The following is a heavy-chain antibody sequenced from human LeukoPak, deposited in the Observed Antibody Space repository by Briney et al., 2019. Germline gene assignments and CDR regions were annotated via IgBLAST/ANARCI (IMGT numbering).Heavy chain of an antibody. CDR2: INHSGST. V-gene: IGHV4-34*01. CDR1: GGSFSGYY. J-gene: IGHJ6*04. CDR3: ASVPDV. Sequence: PSETLSLTCAVYGGSFSGYYWSWIRQPPGKGLEWIGEINHSGSTNYNPSLKSRVTISVDTSKNQFSLKLSSVTAADTAVYYCASVPDVWGKGTTVTVSS.